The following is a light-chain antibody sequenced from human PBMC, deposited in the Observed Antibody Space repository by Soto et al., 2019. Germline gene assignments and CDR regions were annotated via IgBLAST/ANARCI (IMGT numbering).Light chain of an antibody. V-gene: IGKV3-20*01. CDR3: QQYGSSPPYT. J-gene: IGKJ2*01. Sequence: EIVMTQSPATLSVSPGERATLSCRASQSVSSNYLAWYQQKPGQAPRLLIFGASNRASDIPDRFSGSGSGTDFTLTISRLEPEDFGVYYCQQYGSSPPYTFGQRTKLQIK. CDR2: GAS. CDR1: QSVSSNY.